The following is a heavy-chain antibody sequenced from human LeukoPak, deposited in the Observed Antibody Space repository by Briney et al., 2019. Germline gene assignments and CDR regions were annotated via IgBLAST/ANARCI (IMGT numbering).Heavy chain of an antibody. J-gene: IGHJ6*03. CDR1: GGSISSHY. CDR2: IYYSGST. V-gene: IGHV4-59*11. CDR3: GASSSDYYYYYMDV. Sequence: SETLSLTCTVSGGSISSHYWSWIRQPPGKGLEWIGYIYYSGSTNYNPSLKSRVTISVDTSKNQFSLKLSSVTAADTAVYYYGASSSDYYYYYMDVWGKGTTVTVSS. D-gene: IGHD6-6*01.